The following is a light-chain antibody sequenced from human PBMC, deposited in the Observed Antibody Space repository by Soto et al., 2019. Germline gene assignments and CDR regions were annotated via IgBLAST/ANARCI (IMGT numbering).Light chain of an antibody. CDR3: QQYNNWPPLT. Sequence: EIVMTQSPATLSVSPGERATLSCRASQSVSTNLAWNQQKPGQPPRLLIYGASTRATGIPARFSGSGSGTEFTLTISRLQSEDFAVYYCQQYNNWPPLTFGGGTKVEIK. V-gene: IGKV3-15*01. CDR1: QSVSTN. CDR2: GAS. J-gene: IGKJ4*01.